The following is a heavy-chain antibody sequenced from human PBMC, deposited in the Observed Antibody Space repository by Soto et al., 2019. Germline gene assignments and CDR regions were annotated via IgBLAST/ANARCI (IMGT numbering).Heavy chain of an antibody. D-gene: IGHD7-27*01. J-gene: IGHJ6*02. CDR1: GFTVSSNY. V-gene: IGHV3-53*01. Sequence: EVQLVESGGGLIQPGGSLRLSCAASGFTVSSNYMSWVRQVPGKGLEWVSVIYSGGDTYYSDSVKGRFTISRDNSENTLYLQMNSLRAEDTAVYYCARDLLGKNYYYGMDVWGQGTTVTVFS. CDR3: ARDLLGKNYYYGMDV. CDR2: IYSGGDT.